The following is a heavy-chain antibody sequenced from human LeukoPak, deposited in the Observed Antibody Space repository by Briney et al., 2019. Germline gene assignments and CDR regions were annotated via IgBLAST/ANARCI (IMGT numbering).Heavy chain of an antibody. CDR3: ARQGYSSGWYVIYYFDY. J-gene: IGHJ4*02. CDR2: IYPGDSDT. Sequence: GESLKISCKGSGYSFTSYWIGWVRQMPGKGLEWMGIIYPGDSDTRYSPSFQGQVTISADKSINTAYLQWSSLKASDSAMYYCARQGYSSGWYVIYYFDYWGQGTIVTVSS. V-gene: IGHV5-51*01. CDR1: GYSFTSYW. D-gene: IGHD6-19*01.